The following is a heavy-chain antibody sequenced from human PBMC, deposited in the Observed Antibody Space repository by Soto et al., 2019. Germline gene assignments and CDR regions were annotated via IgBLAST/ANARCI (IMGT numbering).Heavy chain of an antibody. CDR3: ARSPGVFDY. J-gene: IGHJ4*02. CDR1: GGTFSSLA. V-gene: IGHV1-69*06. D-gene: IGHD3-10*01. Sequence: QVQLVQSGAEVKKPGSSVKVSCKASGGTFSSLAISWVRQAPGQGLEWMGGLVPVFGTANYAQKFQDRVTITADKSTSTSDMELSSMRSEDTAGYYCARSPGVFDYWGQGTLVTVSS. CDR2: LVPVFGTA.